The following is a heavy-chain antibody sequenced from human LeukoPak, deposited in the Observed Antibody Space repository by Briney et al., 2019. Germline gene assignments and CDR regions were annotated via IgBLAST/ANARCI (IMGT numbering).Heavy chain of an antibody. D-gene: IGHD3-16*01. CDR3: AKDEATSGGGLAS. CDR2: MYTGGTT. V-gene: IGHV3-53*01. CDR1: GFTFSGTH. Sequence: GGSLRLSCAASGFTFSGTHMSWVRQAPGKGLEWVSAMYTGGTTYYADSVTGRFTVSRDTSRNTLFLHMNRLRAEDTAVYYCAKDEATSGGGLASWGQGTLVIVSS. J-gene: IGHJ5*01.